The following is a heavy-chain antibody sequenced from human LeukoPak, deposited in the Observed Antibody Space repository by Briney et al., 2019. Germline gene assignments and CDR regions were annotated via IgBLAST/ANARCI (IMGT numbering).Heavy chain of an antibody. Sequence: ASVKVSCKASGYTFTSCGISWVRQAPGQGLEWMGWISAYNGNTNYAQKLQGRVTMTTDTSTSTAYMELRSLRSDDTAVYYCAREKLPLFGLLFVPYYFDYWGQGTLVTVSS. V-gene: IGHV1-18*01. CDR1: GYTFTSCG. CDR3: AREKLPLFGLLFVPYYFDY. D-gene: IGHD2-21*02. CDR2: ISAYNGNT. J-gene: IGHJ4*02.